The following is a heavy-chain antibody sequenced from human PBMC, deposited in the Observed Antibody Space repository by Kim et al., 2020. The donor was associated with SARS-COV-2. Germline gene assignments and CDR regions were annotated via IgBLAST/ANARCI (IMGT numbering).Heavy chain of an antibody. J-gene: IGHJ4*02. Sequence: GGSLRLSCAASGFTFSSYAMSWVRQAPGKGLEWVSAISGSGGSTYYADSVKGRFTISRDNSKNTLYLQMNSLRAEDTAVYYCARQENIAAAGTGYFDYWGQGTLVTVSS. CDR2: ISGSGGST. D-gene: IGHD6-13*01. V-gene: IGHV3-23*01. CDR3: ARQENIAAAGTGYFDY. CDR1: GFTFSSYA.